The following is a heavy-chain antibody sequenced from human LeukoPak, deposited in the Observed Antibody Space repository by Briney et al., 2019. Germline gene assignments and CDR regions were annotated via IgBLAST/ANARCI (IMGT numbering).Heavy chain of an antibody. CDR3: ARGRGYSYGSRYYYGMDV. CDR1: GFTVSSNY. CDR2: TYSGGST. Sequence: GGSLRLSCAASGFTVSSNYMSWVRQAPGKGLEWVSVTYSGGSTYYADSVKGRFTISRDNSKNTLYLQMNSLRAEDTAVYYCARGRGYSYGSRYYYGMDVWGQGTTVTVSS. J-gene: IGHJ6*02. V-gene: IGHV3-66*01. D-gene: IGHD5-18*01.